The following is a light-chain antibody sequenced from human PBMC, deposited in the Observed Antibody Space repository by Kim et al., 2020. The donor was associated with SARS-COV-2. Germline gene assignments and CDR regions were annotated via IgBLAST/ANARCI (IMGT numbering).Light chain of an antibody. CDR3: NSRGSNENVL. CDR2: GKN. J-gene: IGLJ2*01. V-gene: IGLV3-19*01. Sequence: VELGQTVRITRQGDSLRSYYRTWYQQKPGKAPIVVIYGKNNRPSGIPDRFSGSSSGDTASLTITGTQAGDEADYYCNSRGSNENVLFGGGTQLTVL. CDR1: SLRSYY.